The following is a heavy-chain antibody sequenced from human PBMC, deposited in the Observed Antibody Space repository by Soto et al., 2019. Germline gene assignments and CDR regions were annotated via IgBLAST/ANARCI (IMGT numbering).Heavy chain of an antibody. Sequence: SLRLSCAASGFTFSSYAMHWVRQAPGKGLEWVAVISYDGSNKYYADSVKGRFTISRDNSKNTLYLQMNSLRAEDTAVYYCATPIYSYGPSSFDYWGQGTLVTVSS. D-gene: IGHD5-18*01. J-gene: IGHJ4*02. CDR1: GFTFSSYA. V-gene: IGHV3-30-3*01. CDR2: ISYDGSNK. CDR3: ATPIYSYGPSSFDY.